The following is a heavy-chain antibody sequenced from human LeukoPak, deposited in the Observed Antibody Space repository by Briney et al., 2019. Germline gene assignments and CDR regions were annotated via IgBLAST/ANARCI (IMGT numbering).Heavy chain of an antibody. CDR3: AKDPKPPQDFWSGYYYFDY. D-gene: IGHD3-3*01. CDR1: GFTFSSSA. J-gene: IGHJ4*02. V-gene: IGHV3-23*01. CDR2: ISGSGTST. Sequence: GGSLRLSCAASGFTFSSSAMSWVRQAPGKGLEWVSLISGSGTSTYYADSVRGRFTISRDNSKNTLYLQMNSLRAEDTAVYYCAKDPKPPQDFWSGYYYFDYWGQGTLVTVSS.